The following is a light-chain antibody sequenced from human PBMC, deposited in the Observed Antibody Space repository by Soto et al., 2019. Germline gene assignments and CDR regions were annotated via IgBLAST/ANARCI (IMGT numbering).Light chain of an antibody. V-gene: IGKV1-27*01. CDR2: AAS. J-gene: IGKJ5*01. Sequence: DIQMTQSRSSLSASVGERAIINCRASQGISNYLAWYQQKPGKAPRLLIYAASTLQSGVPSRFSGSGSGTDGTLTISSLQPEDGATYYGQKYNSAPITCGQGTRRAIK. CDR1: QGISNY. CDR3: QKYNSAPIT.